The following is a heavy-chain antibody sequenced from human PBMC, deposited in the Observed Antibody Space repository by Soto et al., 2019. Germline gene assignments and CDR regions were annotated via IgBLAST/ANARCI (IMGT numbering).Heavy chain of an antibody. J-gene: IGHJ5*02. CDR3: ARGYCTTTICDPWFDP. CDR1: GYAFTSYW. D-gene: IGHD2-2*01. Sequence: GESLKISCTGIGYAFTSYWIAWVRQIPGKGLEWVGIIYPGDSDTRYSPSFQGQATTSVDNSITTAYLQWSSLTASDTAMYYCARGYCTTTICDPWFDPWGQGTLVTVSS. CDR2: IYPGDSDT. V-gene: IGHV5-51*01.